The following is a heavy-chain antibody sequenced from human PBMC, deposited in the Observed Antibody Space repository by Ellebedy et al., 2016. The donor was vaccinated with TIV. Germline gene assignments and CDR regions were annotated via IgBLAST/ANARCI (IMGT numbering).Heavy chain of an antibody. D-gene: IGHD3-9*01. V-gene: IGHV3-74*01. CDR3: ARESVRYFDWDS. Sequence: GESLKISCVASGFTLSGYYMHWVRQVPGKGLVWVARINTDGSSTSYADSVEGRFTISRDNAKKTLYLEMSGLRVEDTAVYYCARESVRYFDWDSWGQGTLV. CDR2: INTDGSST. J-gene: IGHJ4*02. CDR1: GFTLSGYY.